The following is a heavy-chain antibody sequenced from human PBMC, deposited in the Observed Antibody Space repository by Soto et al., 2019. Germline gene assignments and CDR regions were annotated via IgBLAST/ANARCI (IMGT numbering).Heavy chain of an antibody. V-gene: IGHV3-23*01. CDR2: ISGSGGST. J-gene: IGHJ4*02. CDR1: GFTFRSYA. CDR3: AKAGLDVDTAMVFDY. Sequence: GGSLRLSCAASGFTFRSYAMSWVRQAPGKGLEWVSAISGSGGSTYYADSVKGRFTISRDNSKNTLYLQMNSLRAEDTAVYYCAKAGLDVDTAMVFDYWGQGTLVTVSS. D-gene: IGHD5-18*01.